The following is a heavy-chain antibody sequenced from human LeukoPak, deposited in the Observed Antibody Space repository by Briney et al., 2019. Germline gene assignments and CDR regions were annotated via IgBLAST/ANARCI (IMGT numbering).Heavy chain of an antibody. J-gene: IGHJ4*02. CDR2: IYTSGST. CDR3: ARVEDGYMGY. V-gene: IGHV4-61*02. Sequence: SETLSLTCTVSGNSISSGDYYWSWIRQPAGKGLEWIGRIYTSGSTTYNPSLKSRVTISGDTSENQFSLRLSSVTAADTAVYYCARVEDGYMGYWGQGTLVTVSS. D-gene: IGHD5-24*01. CDR1: GNSISSGDYY.